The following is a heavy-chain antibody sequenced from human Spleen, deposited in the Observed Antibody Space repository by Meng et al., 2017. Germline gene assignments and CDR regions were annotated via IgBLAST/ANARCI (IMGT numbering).Heavy chain of an antibody. D-gene: IGHD3-9*01. CDR3: TREYDKGFFYH. CDR1: GFTFSAYP. Sequence: QVQLVESGGDVVQPGRSLRLSCAASGFTFSAYPMHWVRQAPGKGLEWLAVISKYGDEEHYADSVKGRISISRDNSMNTLYLQMNSLRGDDTAVYYCTREYDKGFFYHWGQGTLVTVSS. V-gene: IGHV3-30-3*01. J-gene: IGHJ1*01. CDR2: ISKYGDEE.